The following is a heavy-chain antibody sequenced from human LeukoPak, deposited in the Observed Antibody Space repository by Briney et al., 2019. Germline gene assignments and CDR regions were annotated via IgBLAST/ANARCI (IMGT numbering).Heavy chain of an antibody. CDR3: ARDLGATIFDFDY. CDR2: ISSIGSTI. V-gene: IGHV3-48*01. J-gene: IGHJ4*02. CDR1: GFTFSTYT. Sequence: GGSLRLSCAASGFTFSTYTMNWVRQAPGKGLEWVSSISSIGSTIYYADSVKGRFTISRDNAKNSLYLQMNSLRVEDTAVYYCARDLGATIFDFDYWGQGTLATVSS. D-gene: IGHD1-26*01.